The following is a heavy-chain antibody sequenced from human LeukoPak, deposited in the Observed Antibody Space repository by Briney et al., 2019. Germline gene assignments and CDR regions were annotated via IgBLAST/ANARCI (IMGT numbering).Heavy chain of an antibody. D-gene: IGHD3-22*01. CDR1: GFTFDDYA. CDR2: ISWNSGSI. J-gene: IGHJ4*02. V-gene: IGHV3-9*01. CDR3: AKDSTPHSHYYDSSGYGY. Sequence: PGASLRLSCAASGFTFDDYAMHWVRQPPGEGLEWFSGISWNSGSIGYADSVKGRFTISRDNAKNSLYPQMNSLRAEDTALYYCAKDSTPHSHYYDSSGYGYWGQGTLVTVSS.